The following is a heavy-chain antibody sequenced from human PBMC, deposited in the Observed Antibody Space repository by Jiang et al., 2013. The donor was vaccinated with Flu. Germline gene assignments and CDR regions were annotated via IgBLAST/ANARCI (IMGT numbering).Heavy chain of an antibody. Sequence: NSAAWNWIRQSPSXGLEWLGRTYYRSKWYNDYAVSVKSRVTINPDTSKNQFSLQLNSVTPEDTAVYYCARAWGSGWTGVQSYFDFWGPGTLVTVSS. CDR2: TYYRSKWYN. CDR3: ARAWGSGWTGVQSYFDF. J-gene: IGHJ4*02. CDR1: NSAA. V-gene: IGHV6-1*01. D-gene: IGHD6-19*01.